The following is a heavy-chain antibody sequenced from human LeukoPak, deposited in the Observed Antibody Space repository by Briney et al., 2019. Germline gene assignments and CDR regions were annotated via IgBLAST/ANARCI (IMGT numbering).Heavy chain of an antibody. Sequence: SETLSLTCTVSGGSISGSSYYWGWIRQPPGKGLELIGSKYYSGNSYYNPSLKSRASISVDTSKKQFSLKLSSVTAADTAVYYCARAGDAFDMWGQGTMVTVSS. J-gene: IGHJ3*02. V-gene: IGHV4-39*01. D-gene: IGHD3-10*01. CDR1: GGSISGSSYY. CDR3: ARAGDAFDM. CDR2: KYYSGNS.